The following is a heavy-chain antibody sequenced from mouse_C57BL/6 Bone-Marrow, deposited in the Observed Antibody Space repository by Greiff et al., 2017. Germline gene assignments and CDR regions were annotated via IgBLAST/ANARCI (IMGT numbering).Heavy chain of an antibody. V-gene: IGHV6-3*01. CDR3: TGYYGSSYNGDYYAMDY. CDR1: GFTFSNYW. J-gene: IGHJ4*01. D-gene: IGHD1-1*01. CDR2: IRLKSDNYAT. Sequence: EVQLVESGGGLVQPGGSMKLSCVASGFTFSNYWMNWVRQSPEKGLEWVAQIRLKSDNYATHYAESVKGRFTISRDDSKSSVYLQMNNLRAEDTGMYYCTGYYGSSYNGDYYAMDYWGQGTSVTVSS.